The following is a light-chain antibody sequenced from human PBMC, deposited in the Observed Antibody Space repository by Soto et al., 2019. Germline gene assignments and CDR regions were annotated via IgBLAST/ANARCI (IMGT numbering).Light chain of an antibody. CDR2: DAS. CDR1: QDISNY. J-gene: IGKJ4*01. CDR3: QQYDNLLL. Sequence: DIQMTQSPSSLSASVGDRVTITCQASQDISNYLNWYQQKPGKAPKLLIYDASNSETGVPSRFSGSGSGTDFTFTISSLQPEDIATYYCQQYDNLLLFGGGTKVEIK. V-gene: IGKV1-33*01.